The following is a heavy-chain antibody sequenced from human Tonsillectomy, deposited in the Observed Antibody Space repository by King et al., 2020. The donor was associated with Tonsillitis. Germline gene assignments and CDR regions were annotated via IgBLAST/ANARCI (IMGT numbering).Heavy chain of an antibody. CDR3: ARQPYSSSYYYFDY. CDR2: IYPGASDT. J-gene: IGHJ4*02. D-gene: IGHD6-13*01. V-gene: IGHV5-51*01. CDR1: GYSFTSYW. Sequence: QLVQSGTVVKKPGESLKISCKSSGYSFTSYWIGWVRQMPGKGLEWMGIIYPGASDTRYSPSFQGQVTISADKSISTAYLQWSSLKASDTAMYYCARQPYSSSYYYFDYWGQGTLVTVSS.